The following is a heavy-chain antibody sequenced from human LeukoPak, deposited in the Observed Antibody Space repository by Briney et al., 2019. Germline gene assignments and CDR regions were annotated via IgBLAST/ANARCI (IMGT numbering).Heavy chain of an antibody. Sequence: PSETLSLTCTVSGGSISSYYWSWIRQPAGKGLEWIGRIYYSGSTNYNPSLKSRVTISVDTSKNQFSLKLSSVTAADTAVYYCAREKYSYGHHDAFDIWGQGTMVTVSS. V-gene: IGHV4-4*07. CDR3: AREKYSYGHHDAFDI. D-gene: IGHD5-18*01. CDR1: GGSISSYY. CDR2: IYYSGST. J-gene: IGHJ3*02.